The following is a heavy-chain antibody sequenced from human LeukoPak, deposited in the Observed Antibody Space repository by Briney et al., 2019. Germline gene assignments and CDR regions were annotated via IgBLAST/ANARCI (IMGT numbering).Heavy chain of an antibody. CDR2: IRYDGSNK. CDR1: GFTFSSYG. V-gene: IGHV3-30*02. D-gene: IGHD2-21*02. J-gene: IGHJ5*02. Sequence: SGGSLRLSCAASGFTFSSYGMHWVRQAPGKGLEWVAFIRYDGSNKYYADSVKGRLTISRDNSKDTLYLQMNSLRAEDTAVYYCARLVTASNWFDPWGQGTLVTVSS. CDR3: ARLVTASNWFDP.